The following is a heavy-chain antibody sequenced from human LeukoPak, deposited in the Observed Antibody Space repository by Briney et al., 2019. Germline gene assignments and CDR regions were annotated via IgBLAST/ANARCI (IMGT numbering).Heavy chain of an antibody. Sequence: PSETLSLTCTVSDGSISSYYWSWIRQPPGKGLEWIGYIYYGGSTDYNPSLKSRVTISVDTSKNQFSLRLSSVTAADTAVYYCARLSTGWYYFDYWGQGALVTVSS. D-gene: IGHD6-19*01. V-gene: IGHV4-59*08. CDR1: DGSISSYY. CDR3: ARLSTGWYYFDY. J-gene: IGHJ4*02. CDR2: IYYGGST.